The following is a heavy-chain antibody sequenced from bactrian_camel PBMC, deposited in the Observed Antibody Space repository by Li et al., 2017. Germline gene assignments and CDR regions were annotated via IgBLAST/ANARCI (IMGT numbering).Heavy chain of an antibody. CDR2: INEGGGKV. Sequence: VQLVESGGGLVQPGGSLRLSCAASGFAFSTHGMAWVRQAPGKGLEWVSGINEGGGKVYYPDSLRGRFTISRDNAKNTVYLPMNSLKPEDTGVYYCVRDAYVTRWYGDLGLWGQGTQVT. CDR3: VRDAYVTRWYGDLGL. V-gene: IGHV3S35*01. D-gene: IGHD1*01. CDR1: GFAFSTHG. J-gene: IGHJ6*01.